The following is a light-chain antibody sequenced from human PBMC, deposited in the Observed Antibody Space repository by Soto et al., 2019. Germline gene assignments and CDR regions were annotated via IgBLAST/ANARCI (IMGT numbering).Light chain of an antibody. CDR1: QSISSW. V-gene: IGKV1-5*01. CDR3: QQYNSYSRT. CDR2: DAS. J-gene: IGKJ2*01. Sequence: DIQMTQSPSTLSASVGDRVTITCRASQSISSWLAWYQQKPGKAPKLLIYDASSLESGVPSRFSGSGSGTEFTLTISSLQPEDFATYYCQQYNSYSRTFGQGTKLEIK.